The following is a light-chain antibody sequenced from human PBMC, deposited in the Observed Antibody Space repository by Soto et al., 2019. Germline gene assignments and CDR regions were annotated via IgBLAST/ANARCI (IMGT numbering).Light chain of an antibody. CDR3: SSYAGSYTWI. J-gene: IGLJ1*01. Sequence: SVLTQPRSLSGSPGQSVTVSCTRTSRDVAVYSYVSWFQQHPGKAPQLLIYDVTKRPSGVPDRFSGSKSGNTAALTISGLQVEDEAEYFCSSYAGSYTWIFGSGTKVTVL. CDR1: SRDVAVYSY. CDR2: DVT. V-gene: IGLV2-11*01.